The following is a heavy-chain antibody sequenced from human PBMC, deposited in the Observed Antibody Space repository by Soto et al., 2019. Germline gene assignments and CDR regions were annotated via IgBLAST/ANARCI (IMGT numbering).Heavy chain of an antibody. V-gene: IGHV3-23*01. CDR1: RFNFSDYA. CDR2: LSGSGGST. D-gene: IGHD3-3*01. Sequence: GGSLRLSCAASRFNFSDYAMTWVRQAPGKGLEWVSTLSGSGGSTYYAASVKGRFTISRDNSKNTLYLHMNSLRAEDTAVYYCARDPTLEWLLKGSGGYYAMDIWGQGTTVTVS. J-gene: IGHJ6*02. CDR3: ARDPTLEWLLKGSGGYYAMDI.